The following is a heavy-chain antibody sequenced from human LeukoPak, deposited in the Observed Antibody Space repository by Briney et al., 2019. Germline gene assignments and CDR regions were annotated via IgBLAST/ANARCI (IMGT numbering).Heavy chain of an antibody. J-gene: IGHJ6*02. CDR2: INPSGGST. CDR3: ARNSYDFWSGYYRRLPYGMDV. V-gene: IGHV1-46*01. Sequence: ASVKVSCKASGYTFTSYYMHGVRQAPGQGLEWMGIINPSGGSTSYAQKFQGRVTMTRDTSTSTVYMELSSLRSEDTAVYYCARNSYDFWSGYYRRLPYGMDVWGQGTTVTVSS. D-gene: IGHD3-3*01. CDR1: GYTFTSYY.